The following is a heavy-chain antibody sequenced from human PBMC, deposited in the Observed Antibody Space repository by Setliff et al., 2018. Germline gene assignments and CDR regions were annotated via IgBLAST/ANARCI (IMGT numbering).Heavy chain of an antibody. V-gene: IGHV3-23*01. CDR1: GFTFSTYV. J-gene: IGHJ4*02. CDR3: MKKIIAGGGPPYDYFDY. CDR2: IHGEGINT. D-gene: IGHD1-26*01. Sequence: PGESLKISCAASGFTFSTYVMTWVRQAPGKGLEWVSSIHGEGINTYYADSVKGRFTISRDNSKNTLFLQMNSLRADDTAVYYCMKKIIAGGGPPYDYFDYWGQGTLVTAPQ.